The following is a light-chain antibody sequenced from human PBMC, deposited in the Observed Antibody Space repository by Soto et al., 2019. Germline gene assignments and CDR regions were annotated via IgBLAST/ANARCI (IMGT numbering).Light chain of an antibody. Sequence: IVLTQSPAILALSPGDRATLSFRASQSVSSSYLAWYQHKPGQAPRLLIHGASSRVTGIPDRFSGSGSGTDFTLTISRLEPEDFAVYYCQQYGTSPRTFGQGTKVDI. CDR1: QSVSSSY. CDR3: QQYGTSPRT. J-gene: IGKJ1*01. V-gene: IGKV3-20*01. CDR2: GAS.